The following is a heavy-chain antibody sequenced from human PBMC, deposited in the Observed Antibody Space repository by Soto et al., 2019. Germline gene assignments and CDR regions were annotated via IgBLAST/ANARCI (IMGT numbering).Heavy chain of an antibody. D-gene: IGHD6-19*01. V-gene: IGHV1-69*06. CDR3: AGDSSGVWTGPFDY. CDR1: GGTFNTHS. Sequence: QVQLVQSGAEVKKPGSSVKVSCKASGGTFNTHSITWLRQAPGQGLEWMGGVISDLGSANYAQKFLDRVTMPADKCTGTVYMDLSSLRSEDTALYYCAGDSSGVWTGPFDYWGEGTLVTVSA. J-gene: IGHJ4*02. CDR2: VISDLGSA.